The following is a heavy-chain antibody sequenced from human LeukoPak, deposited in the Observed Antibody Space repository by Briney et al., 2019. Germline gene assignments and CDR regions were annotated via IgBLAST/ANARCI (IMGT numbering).Heavy chain of an antibody. Sequence: SETLSLTCTVSGGSISSSSYYWGWIRQPPGKGLEWIGSIYYSGSTYYNPSLKSRVTISVDTSKNQFSLKLSSVTAADTAVYYCARVPFYGSGSLDYFDYWGQGTLVTVSS. V-gene: IGHV4-39*01. CDR2: IYYSGST. CDR3: ARVPFYGSGSLDYFDY. CDR1: GGSISSSSYY. J-gene: IGHJ4*02. D-gene: IGHD3-10*01.